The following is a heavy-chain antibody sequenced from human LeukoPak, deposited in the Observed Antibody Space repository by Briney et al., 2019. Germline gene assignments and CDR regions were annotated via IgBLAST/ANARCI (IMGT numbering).Heavy chain of an antibody. J-gene: IGHJ3*02. D-gene: IGHD2-21*02. CDR2: ILPIFGIA. CDR3: ARASCGGDCSHTAKLPHDAFDI. Sequence: AASVKVSCTASLGTFSSYAISSVRQAPGQGLEWMGKILPIFGIANYAQKFQGRVTSTADKSTSTAYMELSSLRSEDTAVYYCARASCGGDCSHTAKLPHDAFDIWGQGTMVTVSS. V-gene: IGHV1-69*04. CDR1: LGTFSSYA.